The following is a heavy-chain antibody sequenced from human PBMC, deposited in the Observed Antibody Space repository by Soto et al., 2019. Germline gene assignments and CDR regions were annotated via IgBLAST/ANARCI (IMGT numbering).Heavy chain of an antibody. CDR1: GGSFSGYY. CDR3: ARVRGPNIAARYFDY. V-gene: IGHV4-34*01. J-gene: IGHJ4*02. CDR2: INHSGST. D-gene: IGHD6-6*01. Sequence: PSETLSLTCAVYGGSFSGYYWSWIRQPPGKGLEWIGEINHSGSTNYNPSLKSRVTISVDTSKNQFSLKLSSVTAADTAVYYCARVRGPNIAARYFDYWGQGTLVTVSS.